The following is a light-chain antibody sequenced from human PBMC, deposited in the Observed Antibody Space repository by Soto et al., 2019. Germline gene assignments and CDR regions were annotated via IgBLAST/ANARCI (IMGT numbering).Light chain of an antibody. Sequence: EIVMTQSPATLSVSKGERATLSCRASQSVSSNLAWFQQKPGQAPRRLIYGASTRATGIPARFSGSGTGTESGTEFTLTISSLQSEDFAVYYCQQYNIWPRTFGQGTKVDIK. V-gene: IGKV3-15*01. CDR2: GAS. J-gene: IGKJ1*01. CDR1: QSVSSN. CDR3: QQYNIWPRT.